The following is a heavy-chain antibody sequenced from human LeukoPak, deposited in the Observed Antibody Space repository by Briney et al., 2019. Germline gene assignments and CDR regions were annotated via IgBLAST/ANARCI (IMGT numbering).Heavy chain of an antibody. CDR2: IYYSGST. V-gene: IGHV4-59*01. D-gene: IGHD2-15*01. CDR3: ARGIGCSRSGGSCYSAGFDY. J-gene: IGHJ4*02. CDR1: GGSISSYY. Sequence: SEALSLTCIVSGGSISSYYWSWIRQPPGKGLEWIGYIYYSGSTNYNSSRKSRVTISVDTSKNQCSLKLSSVTAADTAVYYCARGIGCSRSGGSCYSAGFDYWGQGTLVTVSS.